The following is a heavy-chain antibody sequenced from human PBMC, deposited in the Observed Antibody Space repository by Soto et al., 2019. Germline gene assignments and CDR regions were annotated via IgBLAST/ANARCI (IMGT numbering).Heavy chain of an antibody. CDR3: AREGFDHRPDY. CDR1: GDSISSPNW. Sequence: SETLSLTCAVSGDSISSPNWWGWYRQTPGKGLELIGEMFASGSSNYNPSLNGRVTISLDTSKNHFSLKLTSLTAADTAIYYCAREGFDHRPDYWGQGIPVTVSS. V-gene: IGHV4-4*02. CDR2: MFASGSS. J-gene: IGHJ4*02.